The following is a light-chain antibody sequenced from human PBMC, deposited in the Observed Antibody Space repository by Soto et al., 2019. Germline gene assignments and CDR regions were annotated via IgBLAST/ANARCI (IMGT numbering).Light chain of an antibody. CDR3: QSYDSSLSGVV. J-gene: IGLJ2*01. Sequence: QSVLTQPPSVSGAPGQRVTISCTGSSSNIGAGYDVHWYQQLPGTAPKLLISGNSNRPSGVPDRFSGSTSGTSASLAITGLHAEDEADYYCQSYDSSLSGVVFGGGTKLTVL. CDR2: GNS. V-gene: IGLV1-40*01. CDR1: SSNIGAGYD.